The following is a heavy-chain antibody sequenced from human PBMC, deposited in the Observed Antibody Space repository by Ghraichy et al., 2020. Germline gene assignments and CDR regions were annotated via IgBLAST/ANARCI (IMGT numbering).Heavy chain of an antibody. CDR2: INYRART. J-gene: IGHJ5*02. V-gene: IGHV4-59*12. Sequence: SCTVSDGSISDYYWGWIRQSPGKGLEWIGSINYRARTRYNPSLKSRVNLLIDPSKNNFSLRLTSVTAADTALYYCARTLVNNWLDPWGQGILVTVSS. CDR3: ARTLVNNWLDP. CDR1: DGSISDYY.